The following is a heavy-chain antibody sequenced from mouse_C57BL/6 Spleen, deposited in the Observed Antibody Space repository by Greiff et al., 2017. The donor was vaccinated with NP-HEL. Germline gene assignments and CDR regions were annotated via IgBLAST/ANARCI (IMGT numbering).Heavy chain of an antibody. D-gene: IGHD1-1*01. J-gene: IGHJ1*03. V-gene: IGHV5-16*01. CDR1: GFTFSDYY. CDR2: INYDGSST. CDR3: ARDAVVANDWYFDV. Sequence: EVKLMESEGGLVQPGSSMKLSCTASGFTFSDYYMAWVRQVPEKGLEWVANINYDGSSTYYLDSLKSRFIISRDNAKNILYLQMSSLKSEDTATYYCARDAVVANDWYFDVWGTGTTVTVSS.